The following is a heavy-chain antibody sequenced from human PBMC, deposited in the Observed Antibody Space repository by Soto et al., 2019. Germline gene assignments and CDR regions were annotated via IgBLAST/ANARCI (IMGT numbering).Heavy chain of an antibody. CDR2: ISGSGGST. V-gene: IGHV3-23*01. D-gene: IGHD1-26*01. Sequence: GGSLRLSCAASGFTFSSYAMSWVRQAPGKGLEWVSAISGSGGSTYYADSVKGRFTISRDNSKNTLYLQMNSLRAADTAVYYCAKCPYSGSYSGYDYWGQGTLVTVSS. J-gene: IGHJ4*02. CDR1: GFTFSSYA. CDR3: AKCPYSGSYSGYDY.